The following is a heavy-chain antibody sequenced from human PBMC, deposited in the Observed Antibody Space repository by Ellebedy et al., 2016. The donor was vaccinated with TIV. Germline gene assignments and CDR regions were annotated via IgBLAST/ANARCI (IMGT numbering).Heavy chain of an antibody. V-gene: IGHV3-11*06. CDR2: ISSSSSYT. D-gene: IGHD6-19*01. CDR1: GFIFSTYW. CDR3: ARAHSGWLFDY. Sequence: PGGSLRLSCAASGFIFSTYWMSWIRQAPGKGLEWVSYISSSSSYTNYADSVKGRFTISRDNAKNSLYLQMNSLRAEDTAVYYCARAHSGWLFDYWGQGTLVTVSS. J-gene: IGHJ4*02.